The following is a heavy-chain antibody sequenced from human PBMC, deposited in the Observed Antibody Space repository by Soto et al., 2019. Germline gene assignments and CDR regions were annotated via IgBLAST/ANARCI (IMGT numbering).Heavy chain of an antibody. D-gene: IGHD3-22*01. CDR2: AYYTGST. Sequence: PSETLSLTCTVSGDSISTFYWVWMRQSPGKELEWIGYAYYTGSTNYNPSLKSRVTISVDRSKNQFSLKLTSANAADTAVYYCARGRTVRNYADDSSDYFYFFDYWGQGTQVTVSS. J-gene: IGHJ4*02. CDR1: GDSISTFY. V-gene: IGHV4-59*01. CDR3: ARGRTVRNYADDSSDYFYFFDY.